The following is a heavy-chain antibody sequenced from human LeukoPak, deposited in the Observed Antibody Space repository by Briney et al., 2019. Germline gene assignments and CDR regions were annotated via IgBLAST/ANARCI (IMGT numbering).Heavy chain of an antibody. D-gene: IGHD6-19*01. CDR3: ARAMYSSGWYGGEGGAFDI. Sequence: SVKVSCKASGGTFSSYAISWVRQAPGQGLEWMGGVIPIFGTANYAQKFQGRVTITADESTSTAYMELSSLRSEDTAVYYCARAMYSSGWYGGEGGAFDIWGQGTMVTVSS. V-gene: IGHV1-69*01. CDR1: GGTFSSYA. J-gene: IGHJ3*02. CDR2: VIPIFGTA.